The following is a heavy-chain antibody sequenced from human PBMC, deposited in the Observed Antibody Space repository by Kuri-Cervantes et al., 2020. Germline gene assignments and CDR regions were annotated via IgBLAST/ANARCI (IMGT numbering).Heavy chain of an antibody. CDR2: ISAYNGNT. V-gene: IGHV1-18*01. CDR3: ARSRSGWYYFDY. J-gene: IGHJ4*02. CDR1: GYTFTSYD. D-gene: IGHD6-19*01. Sequence: ASVKVSCKASGYTFTSYDINWVRQAPGQGLEWMGWISAYNGNTNYAQKLQGRVTMTTDTSTSTAYMELRSLRSDDTAVYYCARSRSGWYYFDYWGQGTLVTVSS.